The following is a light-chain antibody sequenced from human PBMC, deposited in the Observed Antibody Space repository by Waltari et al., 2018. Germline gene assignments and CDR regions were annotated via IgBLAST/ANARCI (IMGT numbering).Light chain of an antibody. J-gene: IGLJ3*02. Sequence: QSVLTQPPSASGTPGQRVTISCSGSDSNIGKTPINWSQQVPGTAPKAVIYHNNERPSGVPDRFSVSKSGTSASLAISGLQSEDEGDYYCAVWDDSLDGPVFGGGTKLTVL. CDR1: DSNIGKTP. V-gene: IGLV1-44*01. CDR3: AVWDDSLDGPV. CDR2: HNN.